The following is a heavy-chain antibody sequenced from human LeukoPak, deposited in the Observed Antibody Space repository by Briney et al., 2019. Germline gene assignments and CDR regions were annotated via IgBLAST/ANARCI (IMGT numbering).Heavy chain of an antibody. CDR1: GYRFASYW. D-gene: IGHD6-19*01. CDR3: VRHEQWLVHEY. CDR2: IDPSDSYT. V-gene: IGHV5-10-1*01. Sequence: GESLRISCKGSGYRFASYWISWVRQMPGKGLEWMGRIDPSDSYTNYSPSFEGHVTISADKSISTAYLQWSSLKASDTAFCFCVRHEQWLVHEYWGQGTLVTVSS. J-gene: IGHJ4*02.